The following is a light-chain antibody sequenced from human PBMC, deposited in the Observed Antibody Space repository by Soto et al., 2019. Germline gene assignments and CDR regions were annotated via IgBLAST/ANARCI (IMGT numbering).Light chain of an antibody. CDR3: SSYRRSNTLV. J-gene: IGLJ1*01. CDR1: SSDIGTYHY. CDR2: EVS. V-gene: IGLV2-14*01. Sequence: QSALTQPASLSGSPGQWITISCTGSSSDIGTYHYVSWYQHHPGKVPKLVIHEVSHRPSGVSTRFSGSKSGNTAYLTISGLQAEDEADYYCSSYRRSNTLVFGTGTKLTVL.